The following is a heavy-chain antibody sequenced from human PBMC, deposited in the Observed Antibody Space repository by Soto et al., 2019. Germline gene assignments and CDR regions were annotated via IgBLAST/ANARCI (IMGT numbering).Heavy chain of an antibody. CDR3: ARVGDVDTAMVLGY. V-gene: IGHV3-30-3*01. J-gene: IGHJ4*02. D-gene: IGHD5-18*01. CDR1: GFTFSSYA. CDR2: ISYDGSNK. Sequence: GGSLRLSCAASGFTFSSYAMHWVRQAPGKGLEWVAVISYDGSNKYYADSVKGRFTISRDNSKNTLYLQMNSLRVEDTAVYYGARVGDVDTAMVLGYWGQGTLVTVSS.